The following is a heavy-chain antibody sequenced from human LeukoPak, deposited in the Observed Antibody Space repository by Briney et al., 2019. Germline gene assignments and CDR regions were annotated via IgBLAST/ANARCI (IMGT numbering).Heavy chain of an antibody. Sequence: SGGSLRLSCATSGFTFNSYAMSGVRQAPGKGLEWVSGIGARGGSTYHDASVQGRFTISRDNSKNTLYLQMNSLRTEDTAVYYCAKAEGYDILTGLDYWGQGTLVTVSS. J-gene: IGHJ4*02. V-gene: IGHV3-23*01. CDR2: IGARGGST. D-gene: IGHD3-9*01. CDR1: GFTFNSYA. CDR3: AKAEGYDILTGLDY.